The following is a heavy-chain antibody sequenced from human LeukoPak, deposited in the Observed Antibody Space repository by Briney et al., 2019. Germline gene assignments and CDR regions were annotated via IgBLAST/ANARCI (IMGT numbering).Heavy chain of an antibody. V-gene: IGHV3-20*04. CDR3: ARELGYCSGGSCYFPFDY. CDR2: INWHGGGI. Sequence: GGSLRLSCAASGFTFDGYVMSWVRQAPGKGLEWVSGINWHGGGIGYADSVKGRFTISRDNAKNSLYLQMNSLRAEDTAFYYCARELGYCSGGSCYFPFDYWGQGTLVTVSS. CDR1: GFTFDGYV. D-gene: IGHD2-15*01. J-gene: IGHJ4*02.